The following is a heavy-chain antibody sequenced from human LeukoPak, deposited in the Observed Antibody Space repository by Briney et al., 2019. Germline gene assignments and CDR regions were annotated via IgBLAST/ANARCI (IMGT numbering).Heavy chain of an antibody. CDR1: GRSFSGYY. D-gene: IGHD5-12*01. CDR3: ARARWLRLSWFDP. J-gene: IGHJ5*02. V-gene: IGHV4-34*01. Sequence: SETLSLTCAVYGRSFSGYYWSWIRQPPGKGLEWIGEINHSGSTNYNPSLKSRVTISVDTSKNQLSLKLSSVTAADTAVYYCARARWLRLSWFDPWGQGTLVTVSS. CDR2: INHSGST.